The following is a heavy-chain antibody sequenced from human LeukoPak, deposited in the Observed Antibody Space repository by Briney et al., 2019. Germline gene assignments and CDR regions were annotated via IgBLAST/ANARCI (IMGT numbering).Heavy chain of an antibody. Sequence: SETLSLTCTVSGGSISSFYWNWIRQSPGKGLEWIGRIYTSGSTNYNPSLKSRVTMSVDTSKNQFSLKLSSVTAADTAVYYCAREGGIQLWSSNWFDPWGQGTLVTVSS. CDR2: IYTSGST. CDR1: GGSISSFY. D-gene: IGHD5-18*01. CDR3: AREGGIQLWSSNWFDP. V-gene: IGHV4-4*07. J-gene: IGHJ5*02.